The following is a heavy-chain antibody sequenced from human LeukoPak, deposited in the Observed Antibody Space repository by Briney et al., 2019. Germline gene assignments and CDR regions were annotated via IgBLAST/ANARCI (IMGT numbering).Heavy chain of an antibody. J-gene: IGHJ4*02. D-gene: IGHD2/OR15-2a*01. V-gene: IGHV1-2*02. CDR2: IGPHSTFT. Sequence: GGSVKVSCKSSGFTFTAHYIHWVRQGPGQGLEWMGYIGPHSTFTSSPQEFQGRVTMTRDASMSTAYMELTRLTSDDTAVYYCVREGEGPLSKDFDYWGQGTLVTVSS. CDR3: VREGEGPLSKDFDY. CDR1: GFTFTAHY.